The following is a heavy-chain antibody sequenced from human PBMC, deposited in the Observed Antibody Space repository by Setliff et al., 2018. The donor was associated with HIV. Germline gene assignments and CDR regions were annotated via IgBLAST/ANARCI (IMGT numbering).Heavy chain of an antibody. V-gene: IGHV4-61*09. CDR3: ARDRGILSNWLYYFDS. D-gene: IGHD6-13*01. CDR2: MYSSGPT. CDR1: GGSINSDSYNYY. Sequence: SETLSLTCTVSGGSINSDSYNYYWSWIRQPAGRGLEWIGHMYSSGPTSYNPSLKSRVTISLDTSKNQFSLNLNSVTAADTALYYCARDRGILSNWLYYFDSWGQGTLVTVSS. J-gene: IGHJ4*02.